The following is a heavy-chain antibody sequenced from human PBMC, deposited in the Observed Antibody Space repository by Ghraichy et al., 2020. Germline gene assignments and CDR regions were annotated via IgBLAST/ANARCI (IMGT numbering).Heavy chain of an antibody. CDR1: GYPFTSSD. CDR2: INPSGGST. CDR3: ARNKGDY. Sequence: ASVKVSCKAAGYPFTSSDMPGMRQSPGQRLEWMGIINPSGGSTSYAQKFQGRVTMTRDTSTSTVYMELSSLRSEDTAVYYCARNKGDYWGQGTLVTVS. V-gene: IGHV1-46*01. J-gene: IGHJ4*02. D-gene: IGHD1/OR15-1a*01.